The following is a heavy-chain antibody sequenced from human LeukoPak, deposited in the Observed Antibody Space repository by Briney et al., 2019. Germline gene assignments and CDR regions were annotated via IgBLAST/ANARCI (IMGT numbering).Heavy chain of an antibody. CDR3: ARALAVTGTGGFDP. D-gene: IGHD6-19*01. V-gene: IGHV3-74*01. CDR1: GFTFNNYW. J-gene: IGHJ5*02. CDR2: INNDGSST. Sequence: GGSLRLSCTASGFTFNNYWMHWVRQAPGKGPVWVSRINNDGSSTSYADSVKGRFTISRDNAKNTLYLQMNSLRAEDTAVYYCARALAVTGTGGFDPWGQGTLVTVSS.